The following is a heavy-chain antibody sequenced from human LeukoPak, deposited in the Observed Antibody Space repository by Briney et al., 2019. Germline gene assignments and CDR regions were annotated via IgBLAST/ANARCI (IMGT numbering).Heavy chain of an antibody. CDR3: ALFPVWSGYADY. Sequence: SETLSLTCAVYGGSFSGYYWSWIRQPPGKGLEWIGEINHSGSTNYNPSLKSRVTISVDTSKNQFSLKLSSVTAADTAVYYCALFPVWSGYADYWGQGTLVTVSS. CDR2: INHSGST. CDR1: GGSFSGYY. D-gene: IGHD3-3*01. V-gene: IGHV4-34*01. J-gene: IGHJ4*02.